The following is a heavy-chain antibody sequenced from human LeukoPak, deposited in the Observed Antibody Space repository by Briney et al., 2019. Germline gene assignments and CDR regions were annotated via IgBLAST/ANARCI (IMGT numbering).Heavy chain of an antibody. CDR2: ISYDGSNK. CDR3: AKDRHCSGGSCYPGPYYYGMDV. Sequence: GSLRLSCAASGFTFSSYGMHWVRQAPGKGLEWVAVISYDGSNKYYADSVKGRFTISRDNSKNTLYLQMNSLRAEDTAVYYCAKDRHCSGGSCYPGPYYYGMDVWGQGTTVTVSS. CDR1: GFTFSSYG. D-gene: IGHD2-15*01. J-gene: IGHJ6*02. V-gene: IGHV3-30*18.